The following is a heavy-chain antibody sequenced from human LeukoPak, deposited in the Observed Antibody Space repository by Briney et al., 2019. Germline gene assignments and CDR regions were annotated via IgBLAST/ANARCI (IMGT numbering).Heavy chain of an antibody. J-gene: IGHJ4*02. Sequence: SETLSLTCTVSGGSISNYYWSWIRQPPGKGLEWIGYLFHSGTPRYNPSLKSRVTISADTSKNQFFLTLNSTTAADTAVYYCARHRGWKQHLVYFDYWGQGTLATVSS. CDR3: ARHRGWKQHLVYFDY. CDR2: LFHSGTP. V-gene: IGHV4-59*08. D-gene: IGHD6-13*01. CDR1: GGSISNYY.